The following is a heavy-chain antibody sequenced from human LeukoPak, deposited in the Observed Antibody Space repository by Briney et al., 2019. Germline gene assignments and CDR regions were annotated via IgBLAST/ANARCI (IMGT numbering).Heavy chain of an antibody. D-gene: IGHD2-8*01. J-gene: IGHJ5*02. Sequence: SETLSLTCTVSGGSVSSSSYYWGWIRQPPGKGLEWIGSIYYSGSTYYNPSLKSRVTISVDTSKNQFSLKLSSVTAADTAVYYCARYHLGYCTNGVCLSWFDPWGQGILVTVSS. CDR3: ARYHLGYCTNGVCLSWFDP. V-gene: IGHV4-39*01. CDR1: GGSVSSSSYY. CDR2: IYYSGST.